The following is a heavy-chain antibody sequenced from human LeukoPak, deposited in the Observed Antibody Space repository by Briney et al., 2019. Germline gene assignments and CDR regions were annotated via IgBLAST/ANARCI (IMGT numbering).Heavy chain of an antibody. D-gene: IGHD1-1*01. CDR2: ISGSGGST. V-gene: IGHV3-23*01. Sequence: PGGSLRLSCAASGFTFSSYWMHWVRQAPGKGLEWVSVISGSGGSTYYADSVKGRFTISRDNSKNTLYLQMNSLRAEDTAVYYCAKAGTTATRSYFDYWGQGTLVTVSS. CDR3: AKAGTTATRSYFDY. CDR1: GFTFSSYW. J-gene: IGHJ4*02.